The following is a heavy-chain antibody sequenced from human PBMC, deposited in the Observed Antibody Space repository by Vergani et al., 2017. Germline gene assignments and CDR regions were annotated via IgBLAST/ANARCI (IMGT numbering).Heavy chain of an antibody. CDR2: INPSGGSK. D-gene: IGHD3-22*01. CDR3: AIDLMYYDSSGDYY. J-gene: IGHJ4*02. Sequence: QVQLVQSGAEVKKPGASVKVSCKASGYPFTSYYMPWVRQAPGQGLEWMGIINPSGGSKSYENKFQVRVTMTRDTSTSTVYMELSSLRSEETAVYYCAIDLMYYDSSGDYYWGQGTLVTVSS. V-gene: IGHV1-46*01. CDR1: GYPFTSYY.